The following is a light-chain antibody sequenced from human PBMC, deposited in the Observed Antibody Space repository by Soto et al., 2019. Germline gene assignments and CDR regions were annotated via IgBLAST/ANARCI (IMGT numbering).Light chain of an antibody. Sequence: EIVLTQSPATLSLSPGERATLSCSASQSISSYLDWYQQKPGQAPRLLIYDAFNRATGIPARFRGSGSGTDFIFTISSLEPEDFAVYYSPQRSNWPLTFGGGNKVEIK. CDR3: PQRSNWPLT. CDR2: DAF. CDR1: QSISSY. J-gene: IGKJ4*01. V-gene: IGKV3-11*01.